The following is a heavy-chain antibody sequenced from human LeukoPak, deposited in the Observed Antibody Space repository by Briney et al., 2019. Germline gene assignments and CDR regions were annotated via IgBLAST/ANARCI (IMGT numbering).Heavy chain of an antibody. CDR1: GYTFTGYY. CDR3: ASWSIAVAGTNY. J-gene: IGHJ4*02. D-gene: IGHD6-19*01. CDR2: INPNSGGT. V-gene: IGHV1-2*02. Sequence: ASVKVSCRASGYTFTGYYMHWVRQAPGQGLEWMGWINPNSGGTNYAQKFQGRVTMTRDTSISTAYMELSRLRSDDTAVYYCASWSIAVAGTNYWGQGTLVTVSS.